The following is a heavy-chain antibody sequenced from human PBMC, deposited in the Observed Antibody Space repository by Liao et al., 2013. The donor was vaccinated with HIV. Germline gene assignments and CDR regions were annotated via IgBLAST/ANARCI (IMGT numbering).Heavy chain of an antibody. CDR2: INHSGTT. CDR1: GGSFSGYY. V-gene: IGHV4-34*01. CDR3: ARGKYTISLNTYYYYYMTS. J-gene: IGHJ6*03. D-gene: IGHD2-8*01. Sequence: QVQLQQWGAGLLKPSETLSLTCAVYGGSFSGYYWSWIRQPPGKGLEWIGEINHSGTTNYNPSLKSRVTISVDTSKNQFSLKLTSVTAADTAVYYCARGKYTISLNTYYYYYMTSGAKGPRSPSP.